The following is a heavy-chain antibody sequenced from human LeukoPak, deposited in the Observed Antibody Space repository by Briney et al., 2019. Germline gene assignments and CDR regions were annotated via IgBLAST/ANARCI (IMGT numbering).Heavy chain of an antibody. Sequence: EASVKVSCKASGFTFTNYNMHWVRQAPGQRLEWMGIIKPSGGSTNYAQNFQGRVTMTRDTSTSTVYMELSSLRSEDTAVYYCARDSSSGYYYYYYMDVWGKGTTVTISS. CDR1: GFTFTNYN. CDR3: ARDSSSGYYYYYYMDV. V-gene: IGHV1-46*01. D-gene: IGHD6-13*01. J-gene: IGHJ6*03. CDR2: IKPSGGST.